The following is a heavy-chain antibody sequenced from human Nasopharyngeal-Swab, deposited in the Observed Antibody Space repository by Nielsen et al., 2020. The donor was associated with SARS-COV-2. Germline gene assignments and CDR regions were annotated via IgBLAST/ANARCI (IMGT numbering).Heavy chain of an antibody. J-gene: IGHJ3*02. Sequence: GESLKISCAASGFTFRGTPMSWARQAPGKGLEWVSAISGSGGSTYYADSVKGRLTISRDNSKNTLYLQMNSLRAEDTAVYYCAKGSFGPHDAFDIWGQGTMVTVSS. CDR1: GFTFRGTP. V-gene: IGHV3-23*01. CDR3: AKGSFGPHDAFDI. D-gene: IGHD3-9*01. CDR2: ISGSGGST.